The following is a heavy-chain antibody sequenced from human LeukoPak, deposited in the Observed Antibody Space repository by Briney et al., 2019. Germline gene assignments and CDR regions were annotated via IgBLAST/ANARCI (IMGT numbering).Heavy chain of an antibody. J-gene: IGHJ2*01. CDR2: INPNSGGT. CDR3: ARGGLSSSSRGDDWYFDL. V-gene: IGHV1-2*02. D-gene: IGHD6-6*01. Sequence: ASVKVSCKASGYTFTGYYMHWVRQAPGQGLEWMGWINPNSGGTNYAQKFQGRVTMTRDTSISTAYMELSRLRSDDTAVYYCARGGLSSSSRGDDWYFDLWGRGTLVTVSS. CDR1: GYTFTGYY.